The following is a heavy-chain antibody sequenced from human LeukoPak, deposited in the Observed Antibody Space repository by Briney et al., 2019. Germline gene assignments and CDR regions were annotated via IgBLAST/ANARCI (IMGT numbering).Heavy chain of an antibody. CDR3: ARATKIRRYYYDSSAYYYCVFDI. J-gene: IGHJ3*02. CDR1: SGTISGYI. D-gene: IGHD3-22*01. V-gene: IGHV4-59*01. Sequence: SEILSRTSTVSSGTISGYIWSSIWPPPGQGLETIGNISYNGITNYNPSLKSRVTISVDTSKNQFSLKLTSVTAADTAVYYCARATKIRRYYYDSSAYYYCVFDIWGQGTMVTVSS. CDR2: ISYNGIT.